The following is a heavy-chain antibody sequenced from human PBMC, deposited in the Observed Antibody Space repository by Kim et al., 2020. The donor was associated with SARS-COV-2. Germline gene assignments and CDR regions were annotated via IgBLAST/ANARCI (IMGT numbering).Heavy chain of an antibody. J-gene: IGHJ2*01. CDR2: ISYDGSNK. CDR3: AREGESVGGVPAAIYLKSRYFDL. V-gene: IGHV3-30-3*01. D-gene: IGHD2-2*01. CDR1: GFTFSSYA. Sequence: GGSLRLSCAASGFTFSSYAMHWVRQAPGKGLEWVAVISYDGSNKYYADSVKGRFTISRDNSKNTLYLQMNSLRAEDTAVYYCAREGESVGGVPAAIYLKSRYFDLWGRGTLVTVSS.